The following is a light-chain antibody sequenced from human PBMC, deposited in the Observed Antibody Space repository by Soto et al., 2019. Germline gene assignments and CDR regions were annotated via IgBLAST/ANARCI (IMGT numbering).Light chain of an antibody. CDR2: DAS. CDR1: QSVSSY. CDR3: QQRSNWPPIT. J-gene: IGKJ5*01. Sequence: EIVLTQSPGTLSLSPGERATLYCRASQSVSSYLAWYQQKPGQAPRLLIYDASNRATGIPARFSGSGSGTDFTLTISSLEPEDFAVYYCQQRSNWPPITFGQGTRLE. V-gene: IGKV3-11*01.